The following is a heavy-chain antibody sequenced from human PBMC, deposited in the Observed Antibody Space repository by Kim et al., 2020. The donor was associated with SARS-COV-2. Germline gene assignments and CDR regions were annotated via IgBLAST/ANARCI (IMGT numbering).Heavy chain of an antibody. D-gene: IGHD6-13*01. J-gene: IGHJ4*02. CDR2: IIPIFGTA. Sequence: SVKVSCKASGGTFSSYAISWVRQAPGQGLEWMGGIIPIFGTANYAQKFQGRVTITADESTSTAYMELSSLRSEDTAVYYCARATGGGGIAADYWGQGTLVTVSS. CDR1: GGTFSSYA. V-gene: IGHV1-69*13. CDR3: ARATGGGGIAADY.